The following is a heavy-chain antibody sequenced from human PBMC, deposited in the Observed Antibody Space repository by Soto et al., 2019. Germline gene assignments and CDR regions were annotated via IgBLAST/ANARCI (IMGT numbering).Heavy chain of an antibody. CDR2: VVVATGNT. D-gene: IGHD3-3*01. V-gene: IGHV1-58*02. Sequence: AVKVSCKASGGTFSSYAISWVRQTRGQRLEWIGSVVVATGNTVYSPKFQDRATITGDMSTNIAYMYLGSLTSEDTAIYYCAATDFPSPGGGPWGQGTLVTVSS. J-gene: IGHJ5*02. CDR1: GGTFSSYA. CDR3: AATDFPSPGGGP.